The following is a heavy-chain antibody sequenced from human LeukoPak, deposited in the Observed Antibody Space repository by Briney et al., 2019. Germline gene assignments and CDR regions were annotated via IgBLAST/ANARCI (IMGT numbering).Heavy chain of an antibody. D-gene: IGHD2-2*02. J-gene: IGHJ6*04. V-gene: IGHV4-34*01. Sequence: SETLSLTCAVYGGSFSGYYWSWIRQPPGKGLEWIGEINHSGSTNYNPSLKSRVTISADTSKNQFSLKLSSVTAADTAVYYCARGKIVVVPAAIPRRYGMDVWGKGTTVTVSS. CDR1: GGSFSGYY. CDR3: ARGKIVVVPAAIPRRYGMDV. CDR2: INHSGST.